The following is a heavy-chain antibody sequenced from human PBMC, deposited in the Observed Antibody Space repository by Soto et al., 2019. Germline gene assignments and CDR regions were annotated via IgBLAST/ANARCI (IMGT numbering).Heavy chain of an antibody. V-gene: IGHV6-1*01. CDR3: AKATFTWFDP. CDR2: TYYRSKWYN. J-gene: IGHJ5*02. D-gene: IGHD3-3*02. CDR1: EDSVSSNIAA. Sequence: SQTLSLTCAISEDSVSSNIAAWNWIRQSPSRGLEWLGRTYYRSKWYNDYAVSVKSRIAINPDTSRNQFSLQLNSLTPEDTAVYFCAKATFTWFDPRGQRTLVSVPQ.